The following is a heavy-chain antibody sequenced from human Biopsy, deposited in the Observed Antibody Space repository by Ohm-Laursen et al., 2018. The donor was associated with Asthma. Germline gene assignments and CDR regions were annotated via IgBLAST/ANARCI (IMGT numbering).Heavy chain of an antibody. CDR2: LSFDGTNR. CDR1: GFSLRNFG. V-gene: IGHV3-30*03. Sequence: FLGLSCAAPGFSLRNFGKHWGRPAPGNGAGRGAVLSFDGTNRNYTDSVKGRFTISRDNSRNTLDLQMNSLRGDDTAVYYCVRWRSGYPDHYSDFWGLGTLVTVSS. J-gene: IGHJ4*02. D-gene: IGHD2-21*01. CDR3: VRWRSGYPDHYSDF.